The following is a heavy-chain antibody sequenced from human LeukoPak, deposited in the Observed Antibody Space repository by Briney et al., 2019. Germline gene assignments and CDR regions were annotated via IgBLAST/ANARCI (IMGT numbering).Heavy chain of an antibody. J-gene: IGHJ4*02. D-gene: IGHD1-1*01. V-gene: IGHV1-2*06. CDR3: ARSTENWNDVGSFDY. Sequence: ASVKVSCKASGYTFTGYYMHWVRQAPGQGLEWMGRINPNSGGTNHAQKFQGRVTMTRDTSISTAYMELSRLRSDDTAVYYCARSTENWNDVGSFDYWGQGTLVTVSS. CDR2: INPNSGGT. CDR1: GYTFTGYY.